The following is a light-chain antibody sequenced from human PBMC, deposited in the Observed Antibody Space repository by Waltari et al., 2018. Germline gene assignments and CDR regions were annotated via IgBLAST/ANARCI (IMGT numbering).Light chain of an antibody. J-gene: IGLJ1*01. CDR1: SSAVGTNNR. Sequence: QSALTQPPSVSGTPGQSVTISCTGTSSAVGTNNRVSWYQQSPGSAPKLLIYEVTNRPSGVPDRFSGTKSGNTASLTISGLQAEDEADYYCCFYTSRFYVFGPGTKVTVL. CDR2: EVT. CDR3: CFYTSRFYV. V-gene: IGLV2-18*01.